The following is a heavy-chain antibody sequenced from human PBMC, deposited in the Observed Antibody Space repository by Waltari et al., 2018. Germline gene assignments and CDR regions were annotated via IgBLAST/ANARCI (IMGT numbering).Heavy chain of an antibody. CDR3: ARVPGPGAFDI. CDR2: IYYSGST. Sequence: QVQLQESGPGLVKPSETLSLTCTVSGGSISRYSLRWIRQPPGKGLEWIGYIYYSGSTNYNPSLKSRVTISVDTSKNQFSLKLSSVTAADTAVYYCARVPGPGAFDIWGQGTMVTVSS. CDR1: GGSISRYS. J-gene: IGHJ3*02. V-gene: IGHV4-59*01.